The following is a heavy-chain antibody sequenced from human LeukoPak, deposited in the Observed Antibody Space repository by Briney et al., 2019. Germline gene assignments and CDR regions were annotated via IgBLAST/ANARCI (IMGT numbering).Heavy chain of an antibody. Sequence: GGSLRLSCADSGFTFTRYWMNWVCQAPGKGLEWVANIKQDGSEKYYVDSVKGRFTISRDNAKKSLYLQMNTLRADDTAVYYCARDGFGTGSNWGQGTLVTVSS. V-gene: IGHV3-7*03. J-gene: IGHJ4*02. CDR2: IKQDGSEK. CDR1: GFTFTRYW. D-gene: IGHD3-16*01. CDR3: ARDGFGTGSN.